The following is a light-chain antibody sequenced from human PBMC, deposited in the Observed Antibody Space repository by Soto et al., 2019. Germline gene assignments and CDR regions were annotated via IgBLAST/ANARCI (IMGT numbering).Light chain of an antibody. CDR1: QSVSGNY. CDR2: EAS. V-gene: IGKV3-20*01. J-gene: IGKJ1*01. Sequence: EIVLTQSPGTLSLSPGERATVSCRARQSVSGNYLAWYQQQPGQSPRLLIHEASSRATGIPDRFSGSGSGTDFTLTISRLEPEDFAVYYCQHYGVRPWTFGQGTKVE. CDR3: QHYGVRPWT.